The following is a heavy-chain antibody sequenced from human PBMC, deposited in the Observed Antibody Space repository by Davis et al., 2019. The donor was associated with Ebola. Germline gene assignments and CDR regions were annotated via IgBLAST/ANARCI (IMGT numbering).Heavy chain of an antibody. CDR1: GFTFGDYA. CDR2: IRSKAYGGTT. J-gene: IGHJ6*02. V-gene: IGHV3-49*04. CDR3: ARITWHYYGMDV. D-gene: IGHD1-14*01. Sequence: GESLKISCTASGFTFGDYAMSWVRQAPGKGLEWVGFIRSKAYGGTTEYAASVKGRFTISRDDSKSIAYLQMNSLKTEDTAVYYCARITWHYYGMDVWGQGTTVTVSS.